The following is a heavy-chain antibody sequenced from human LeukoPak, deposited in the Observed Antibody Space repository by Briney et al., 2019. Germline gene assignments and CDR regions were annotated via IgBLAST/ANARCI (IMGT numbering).Heavy chain of an antibody. CDR2: IYASGST. D-gene: IGHD3-10*01. J-gene: IGHJ6*03. V-gene: IGHV4-61*02. CDR1: GGSLSSGTDY. CDR3: TRGFCGAEFYYYYYMDV. Sequence: ASQTLSLTCTVSGGSLSSGTDYWSWIRQSAGKGLEWIGRIYASGSTNYNPSLKSRVTISVDTSKNQFSLKLSSVTAADTAVYYCTRGFCGAEFYYYYYMDVWGKGTTVTVSS.